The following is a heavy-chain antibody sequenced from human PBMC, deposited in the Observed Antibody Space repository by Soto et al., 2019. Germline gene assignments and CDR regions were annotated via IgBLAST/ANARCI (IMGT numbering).Heavy chain of an antibody. CDR3: ARSYPVTAIVPYYYYYGMDV. Sequence: PSETLSLTCAVYGGSFSGYYWSWIRQPPGQGLEWIGEINRSGSTNYNPSLKSRVTISVDTSKNQFSLKLSSVTAADTAVYYCARSYPVTAIVPYYYYYGMDVWGQGTTVTVSS. D-gene: IGHD2-21*02. CDR1: GGSFSGYY. J-gene: IGHJ6*02. CDR2: INRSGST. V-gene: IGHV4-34*01.